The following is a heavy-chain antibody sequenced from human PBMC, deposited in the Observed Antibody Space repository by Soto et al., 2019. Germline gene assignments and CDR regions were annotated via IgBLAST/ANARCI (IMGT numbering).Heavy chain of an antibody. V-gene: IGHV4-34*01. CDR1: GGSFSGYY. D-gene: IGHD5-12*01. Sequence: TSETLSLTCAVYGGSFSGYYWSWIRQPPGKGLEWIGEINHSGSTNYNPSLKSRVTISVDTSKNQFSLKLSSVTAADTAVYYCARFGYSGYDSDDYWGQGTLVTVSS. J-gene: IGHJ4*02. CDR2: INHSGST. CDR3: ARFGYSGYDSDDY.